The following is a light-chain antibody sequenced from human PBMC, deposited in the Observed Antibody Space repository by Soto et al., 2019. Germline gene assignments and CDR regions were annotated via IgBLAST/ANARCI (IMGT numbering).Light chain of an antibody. CDR1: SADIGAFNY. CDR2: DVS. J-gene: IGLJ2*01. Sequence: QSALTQPASVSGSPGQSITISCAGTSADIGAFNYVSWYRHHPGKAPKLLIYDVSDRPSGVSTRFSASKSANTASLTISGLPADDEADYYCSSYSTSSALVFGGGTKVTVL. V-gene: IGLV2-14*03. CDR3: SSYSTSSALV.